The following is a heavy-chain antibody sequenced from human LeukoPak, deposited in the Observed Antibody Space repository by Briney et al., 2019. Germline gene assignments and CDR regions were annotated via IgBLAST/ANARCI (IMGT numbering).Heavy chain of an antibody. V-gene: IGHV3-53*01. Sequence: GGSLRLSCAASGFTVSSNYMSWVRQAPGKGLEWVSVIYSSGSTYYADSVKGRFTISRDNSKNTLDLQMNRMRAEDTAVYYCASSGYSSGWGLWYWGQGTLVTVSS. D-gene: IGHD6-19*01. CDR2: IYSSGST. CDR3: ASSGYSSGWGLWY. CDR1: GFTVSSNY. J-gene: IGHJ4*02.